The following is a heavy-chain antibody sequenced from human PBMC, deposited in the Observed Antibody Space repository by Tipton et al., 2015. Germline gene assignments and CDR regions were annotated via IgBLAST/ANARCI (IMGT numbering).Heavy chain of an antibody. D-gene: IGHD5-12*01. J-gene: IGHJ5*02. V-gene: IGHV4-61*01. CDR2: IYYSGST. Sequence: TLSLTCTVSGGSVSSGSYYWSWIRQPPGKGLEWIGNIYYSGSTNYNPSLKSRVTISVDTSKNQFSLKLSSVTAADTAVYYCARRSTASGPPGRFGPWGQGTLVTVSS. CDR1: GGSVSSGSYY. CDR3: ARRSTASGPPGRFGP.